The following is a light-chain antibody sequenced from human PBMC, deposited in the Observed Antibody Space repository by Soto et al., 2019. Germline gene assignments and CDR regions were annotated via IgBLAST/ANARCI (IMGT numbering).Light chain of an antibody. CDR3: SSYAGSNKV. V-gene: IGLV2-8*01. J-gene: IGLJ2*01. CDR2: EVS. CDR1: GSDVGAYNY. Sequence: SALTQPPSASGSPGQSVTISCTGTGSDVGAYNYVSWYQQHPGKAPKLMIYEVSKRPSGVPDRFSGSKSGNSASLTVSGLQAEDEADYYCSSYAGSNKVFGGGTKLTVL.